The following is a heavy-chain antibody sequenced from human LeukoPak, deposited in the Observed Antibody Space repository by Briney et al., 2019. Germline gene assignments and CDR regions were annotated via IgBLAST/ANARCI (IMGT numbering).Heavy chain of an antibody. CDR2: ISGSGGST. Sequence: PGGSLRLSCAASGFTFSSYAMSWVRQAPGKGLEWVSAISGSGGSTYYADSVKGRFTISRDNSKNTPYLQMNSLRAEDTAVYYCAKGTMVRGVIYDYWGQGTLVTVSS. CDR1: GFTFSSYA. D-gene: IGHD3-10*01. V-gene: IGHV3-23*01. J-gene: IGHJ4*02. CDR3: AKGTMVRGVIYDY.